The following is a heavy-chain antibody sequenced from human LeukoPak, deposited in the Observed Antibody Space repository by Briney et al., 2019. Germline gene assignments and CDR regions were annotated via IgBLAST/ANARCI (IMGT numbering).Heavy chain of an antibody. Sequence: GGSLRLSCAASGFTFSSYSMNWVRQAPGKGLEWVSYITSGSSTIYYADSVKGRFTISRDNAKNSLCLQMKSLRAEDTAVYYCARYSGGYLDYWGQGTLVTASS. V-gene: IGHV3-48*01. D-gene: IGHD1-26*01. CDR3: ARYSGGYLDY. J-gene: IGHJ4*02. CDR2: ITSGSSTI. CDR1: GFTFSSYS.